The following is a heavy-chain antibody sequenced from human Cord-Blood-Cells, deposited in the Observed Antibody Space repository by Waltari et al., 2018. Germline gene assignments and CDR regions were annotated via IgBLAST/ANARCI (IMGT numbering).Heavy chain of an antibody. CDR1: GGSFSGYY. CDR2: LNHSGST. Sequence: QVQLQQWGAGLLKPSETLSLTCAVYGGSFSGYYWRWIRQPPGTGLEWIGELNHSGSTNYNPSLKSRVTISVDTSKNQFSLKLSSVTAADTAVYYCARPSYYDILTGYYNYYFDYWGQGTLVTVSS. J-gene: IGHJ4*02. CDR3: ARPSYYDILTGYYNYYFDY. V-gene: IGHV4-34*01. D-gene: IGHD3-9*01.